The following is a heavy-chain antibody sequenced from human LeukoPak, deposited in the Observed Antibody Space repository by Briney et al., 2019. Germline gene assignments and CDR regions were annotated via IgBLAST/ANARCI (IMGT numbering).Heavy chain of an antibody. Sequence: GASVKVSCKVSGYTLTELSMHWVRQAPGKGLEWMGGFDPEDGETIYAQKFQGRVTMTEDTSTDTAYMELSSLRSEDMAVYYCATLNTMADAFDIWGQGTMVTVSS. CDR2: FDPEDGET. D-gene: IGHD3-10*01. CDR3: ATLNTMADAFDI. J-gene: IGHJ3*02. V-gene: IGHV1-24*01. CDR1: GYTLTELS.